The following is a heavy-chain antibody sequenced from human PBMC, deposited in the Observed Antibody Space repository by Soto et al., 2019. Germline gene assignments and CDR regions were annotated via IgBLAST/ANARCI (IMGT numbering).Heavy chain of an antibody. J-gene: IGHJ4*02. D-gene: IGHD3-3*01. CDR2: INHSGST. V-gene: IGHV4-34*01. CDR3: ARGASYYDFWSGYSPFDYFDY. Sequence: PSETLSLTCAVYGGSISSYYWSWIRQPPGKGLEWIGEINHSGSTNYNPSLKSRVTISVDTSKNQFSLKLSSVTAADTAVYYCARGASYYDFWSGYSPFDYFDYWGQGTLVTVSS. CDR1: GGSISSYY.